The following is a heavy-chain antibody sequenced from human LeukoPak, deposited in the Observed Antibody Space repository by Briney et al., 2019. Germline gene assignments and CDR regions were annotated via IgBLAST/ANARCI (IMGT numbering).Heavy chain of an antibody. CDR3: ARNTCSGGSCHQDY. CDR2: IYYSGST. Sequence: SETLSLTCTVSGGSISSGGYYWSWIRQHPGKGLEWIGYIYYSGSTYYNPSLKSRVTISADTSKNQFSLKLSSVTAADTAVYYCARNTCSGGSCHQDYWGQGTLVTVSS. CDR1: GGSISSGGYY. D-gene: IGHD2-15*01. V-gene: IGHV4-31*03. J-gene: IGHJ4*02.